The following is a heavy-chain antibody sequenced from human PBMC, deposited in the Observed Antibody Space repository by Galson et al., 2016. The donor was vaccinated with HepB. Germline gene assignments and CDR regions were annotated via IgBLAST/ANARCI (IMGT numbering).Heavy chain of an antibody. V-gene: IGHV4-59*01. CDR2: VYKTGST. J-gene: IGHJ4*02. CDR3: ARGVTGTPYFDF. Sequence: PGKGLEWIGYVYKTGSTNYSPSLKSRVTVSVDTSKNQFSLKLRSVTAADTAVYYCARGVTGTPYFDFWGQGALVTVSS. D-gene: IGHD2-21*02.